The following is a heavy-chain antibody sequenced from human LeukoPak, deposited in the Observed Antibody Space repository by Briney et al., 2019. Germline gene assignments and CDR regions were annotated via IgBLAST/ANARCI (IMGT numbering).Heavy chain of an antibody. V-gene: IGHV3-30*18. CDR3: AKDVGDY. D-gene: IGHD3-16*01. J-gene: IGHJ4*02. CDR1: GFTFSSYG. Sequence: GRSLRLSCAASGFTFSSYGMHWVRQAPGKGLEWVAVISYDGSNKYYADSVKGRSTISRDNSKNTLYLQMNSLRAEDTAVYYCAKDVGDYWGQGTLVTVSS. CDR2: ISYDGSNK.